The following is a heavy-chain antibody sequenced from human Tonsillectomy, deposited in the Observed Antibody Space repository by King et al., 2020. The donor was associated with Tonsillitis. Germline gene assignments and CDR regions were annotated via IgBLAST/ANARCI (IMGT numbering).Heavy chain of an antibody. V-gene: IGHV1-2*02. Sequence: VQLVESGAEVKKPGASVKVSFKASGYTFTDYYIHWVRQAPGQGLECMGSNNPSSGGTNYAQKLQARVTMTRDTSIRTAYMELSRLRSDDTAVFYCARVRSYGHQFDYWGQGTPVTVSS. J-gene: IGHJ4*02. CDR2: NNPSSGGT. D-gene: IGHD5-18*01. CDR3: ARVRSYGHQFDY. CDR1: GYTFTDYY.